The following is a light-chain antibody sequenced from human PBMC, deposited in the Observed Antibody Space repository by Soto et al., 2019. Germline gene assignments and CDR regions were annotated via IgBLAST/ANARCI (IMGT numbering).Light chain of an antibody. CDR1: QSVLYSSNNKNY. V-gene: IGKV4-1*01. CDR3: MQGTHWPRT. J-gene: IGKJ1*01. CDR2: WAS. Sequence: DIVMTQSPDSLAVSLGERATINCKSSQSVLYSSNNKNYLAWYQQKAGQPPKLLIYWASTRDSGVPDRFSGSGSGTDFTLKISRVEAEDVGVYYCMQGTHWPRTFGQGTKVDIK.